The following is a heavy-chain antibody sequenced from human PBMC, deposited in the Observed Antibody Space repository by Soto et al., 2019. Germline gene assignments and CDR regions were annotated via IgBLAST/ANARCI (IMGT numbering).Heavy chain of an antibody. J-gene: IGHJ5*02. CDR2: TYYRAQCSN. D-gene: IGHD1-7*01. Sequence: TLSLTCAISGDNFSSDSFAWHWVRQSPSRVLEWLGRTYYRAQCSNDHGASGRGRMTISPDTAKNEISMHLNSVTPEDTAVYYCPRNSGFSYNWNFNWFDPGGQGTLVTVSS. V-gene: IGHV6-1*01. CDR1: GDNFSSDSFA. CDR3: PRNSGFSYNWNFNWFDP.